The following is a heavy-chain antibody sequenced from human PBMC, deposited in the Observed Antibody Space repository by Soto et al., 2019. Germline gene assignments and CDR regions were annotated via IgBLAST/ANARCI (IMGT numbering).Heavy chain of an antibody. J-gene: IGHJ4*02. CDR2: INAGNGNT. CDR3: ARDGAVAGDSNFVY. V-gene: IGHV1-3*01. CDR1: GYTFSSYA. Sequence: GASVKVSCKASGYTFSSYAMHWVRQASGQRLEWMGWINAGNGNTKCPQKFQGRVTITRDTSASTAYMELSSLRSEDTAVYYCARDGAVAGDSNFVYWGEGALVIVSS. D-gene: IGHD6-19*01.